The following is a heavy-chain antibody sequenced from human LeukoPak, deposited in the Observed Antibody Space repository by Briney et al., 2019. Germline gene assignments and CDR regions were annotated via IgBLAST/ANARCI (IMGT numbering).Heavy chain of an antibody. CDR3: ARDYYDSSGYYFNWFDP. J-gene: IGHJ5*02. CDR2: IYYSGST. V-gene: IGHV4-59*01. CDR1: GGSISSYY. Sequence: PSETLSLTCTVSGGSISSYYWSWIRQPPGKGLERIGYIYYSGSTSYNPSLKSRVTISVDTSKNQFSLKLSSVTAADTAVYYCARDYYDSSGYYFNWFDPWGQGTLVTVSS. D-gene: IGHD3-22*01.